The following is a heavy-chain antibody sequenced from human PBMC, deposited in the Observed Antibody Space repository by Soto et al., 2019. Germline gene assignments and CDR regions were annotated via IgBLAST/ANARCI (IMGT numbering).Heavy chain of an antibody. V-gene: IGHV4-59*01. Sequence: PSETLSLTCTVSGGSISSYYWSWIRQPPGKGLEWIGYFYYTGSINYNPSLKSRVTISVDTSKNQFSLKLNSVTAADTAVYYCARDLWGYCGTDCYPLDVWGQGTTVTVSS. J-gene: IGHJ6*02. D-gene: IGHD2-21*02. CDR3: ARDLWGYCGTDCYPLDV. CDR2: FYYTGSI. CDR1: GGSISSYY.